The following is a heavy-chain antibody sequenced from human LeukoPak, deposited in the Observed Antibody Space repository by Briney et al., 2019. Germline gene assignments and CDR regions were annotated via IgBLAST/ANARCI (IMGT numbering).Heavy chain of an antibody. Sequence: GASVKVSCKASGYTFTSYGISWVRQAPGQGLEWMGGFDPEDGETIYAQKFQGRVTMTRDMSTSTVYMELSSLRSEDTAVYYCARGSGIVGAIGWFDPWGQGTLVTVSS. D-gene: IGHD1-26*01. CDR1: GYTFTSYG. CDR3: ARGSGIVGAIGWFDP. CDR2: FDPEDGET. J-gene: IGHJ5*02. V-gene: IGHV1-18*01.